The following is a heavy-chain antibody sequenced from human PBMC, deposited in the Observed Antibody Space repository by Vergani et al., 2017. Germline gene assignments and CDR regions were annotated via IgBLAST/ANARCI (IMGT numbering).Heavy chain of an antibody. CDR1: GFTFSDYY. D-gene: IGHD3-10*01. CDR2: ISSSGSTI. V-gene: IGHV3-11*01. J-gene: IGHJ5*02. CDR3: ARDLVTMVRGVIITSVWFDP. Sequence: QVQLVESGGGLVKPGGSLRLSCAASGFTFSDYYMSWIRQAPGKGLEWVSYISSSGSTIYYADSVKGRFTISRDNAKNSLYLQMNSLRAEDTAVYYCARDLVTMVRGVIITSVWFDPWGQGTLVTVSS.